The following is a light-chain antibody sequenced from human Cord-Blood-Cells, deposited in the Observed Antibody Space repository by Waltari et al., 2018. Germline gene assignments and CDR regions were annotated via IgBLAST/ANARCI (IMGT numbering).Light chain of an antibody. CDR3: CSYAGSSYV. V-gene: IGLV2-23*01. CDR2: EGS. Sequence: QSALTQPASVSGSPGQSITIPCTGTSSDVGSYTLVSWYHQHPGKAPKLMIYEGSKRPSGVSNRFSGSKSGNTASLTISGLQAEDEADYYCCSYAGSSYVFGTGTKVTVL. CDR1: SSDVGSYTL. J-gene: IGLJ1*01.